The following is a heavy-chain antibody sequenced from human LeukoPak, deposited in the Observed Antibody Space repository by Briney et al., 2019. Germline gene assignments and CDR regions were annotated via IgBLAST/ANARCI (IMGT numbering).Heavy chain of an antibody. CDR3: ARDRMDTGTYFDY. Sequence: ASVKVSCKASGGTFSSSAITWVRQAPGQGLEWMGRIIPVLNITNYAQKLQGRVTMTTDTSTSTAYMELRSLRSDDTAMYYCARDRMDTGTYFDYWGQGTLVTVSS. CDR2: IIPVLNIT. V-gene: IGHV1-69*04. J-gene: IGHJ4*02. D-gene: IGHD5-18*01. CDR1: GGTFSSSA.